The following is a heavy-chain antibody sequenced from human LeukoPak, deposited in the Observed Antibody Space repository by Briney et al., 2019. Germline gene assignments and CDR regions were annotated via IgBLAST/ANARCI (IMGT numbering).Heavy chain of an antibody. CDR1: GFTFSSYG. CDR3: ARGRGVENAYYMGV. V-gene: IGHV3-30*03. Sequence: GGSLRLSCAASGFTFSSYGMHWVRQAPGKGLEWVEVISYDGSNKYYADSVKGRFTISRDNSKNTLYLQMNSLRAEDTAVYYCARGRGVENAYYMGVWGKGTTVTVSS. D-gene: IGHD3-10*01. CDR2: ISYDGSNK. J-gene: IGHJ6*03.